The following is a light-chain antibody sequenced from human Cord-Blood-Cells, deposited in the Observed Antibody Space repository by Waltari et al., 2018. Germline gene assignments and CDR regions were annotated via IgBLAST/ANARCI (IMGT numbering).Light chain of an antibody. V-gene: IGKV4-1*01. CDR2: WAS. CDR1: PIVLYNSTNKNY. J-gene: IGKJ2*01. CDR3: QQYYSTPYT. Sequence: IALTQSPDSLAVSLGERATLNCKSIPIVLYNSTNKNYLVWYQQKPGQPPKLLIYWASTRESGVPDRCGGSGSGAAFTLTISSLHAEDVAVYDGQQYYSTPYTFGQGTKLELK.